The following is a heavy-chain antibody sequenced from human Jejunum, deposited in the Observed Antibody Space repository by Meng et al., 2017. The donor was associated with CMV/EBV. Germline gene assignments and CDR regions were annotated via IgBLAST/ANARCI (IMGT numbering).Heavy chain of an antibody. CDR1: DFTLINAG. V-gene: IGHV3-15*07. CDR3: TTGWHQYFDY. CDR2: IKSRTAGGTT. D-gene: IGHD2-15*01. Sequence: CTASDFTLINAGMTWVRQATGKGLEWVGRIKSRTAGGTTDCAAPVKGRFTMSRDDSKHTVDLQMNSLKIEDTAVYYCTTGWHQYFDYWGQGILVTVSS. J-gene: IGHJ4*02.